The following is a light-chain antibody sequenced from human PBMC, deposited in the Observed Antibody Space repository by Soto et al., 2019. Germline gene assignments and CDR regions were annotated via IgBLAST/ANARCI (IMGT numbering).Light chain of an antibody. J-gene: IGKJ1*01. CDR1: QSVSNNY. CDR2: GAS. Sequence: EIVLTQSPGTLSLSPGERATLSCRASQSVSNNYLAWYQQKPGQAPRLLIYGASSRATGIPDRFSGSGSGRDFTLTISRLEPEDFAVYYCQQYGSSPGTFGQGTKVEI. V-gene: IGKV3-20*01. CDR3: QQYGSSPGT.